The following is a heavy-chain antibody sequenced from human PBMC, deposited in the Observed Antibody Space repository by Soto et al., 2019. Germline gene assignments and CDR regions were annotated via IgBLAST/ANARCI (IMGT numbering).Heavy chain of an antibody. Sequence: SETLSLTCTVSGGSISSSSYYWGWIRQPPGKGLEWIGSIYYSGSTYYNPSLKSRVTISVDTSKNQFSLKLSSVTAADTAVYYCARLSELNYYDSSGYRFDYWGQGTLVTSPQ. CDR2: IYYSGST. J-gene: IGHJ4*02. D-gene: IGHD3-22*01. CDR3: ARLSELNYYDSSGYRFDY. V-gene: IGHV4-39*01. CDR1: GGSISSSSYY.